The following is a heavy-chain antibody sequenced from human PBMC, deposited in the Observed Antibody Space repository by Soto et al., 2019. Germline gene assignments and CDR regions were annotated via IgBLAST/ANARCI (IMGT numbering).Heavy chain of an antibody. CDR1: GGSFSGYY. V-gene: IGHV4-34*01. J-gene: IGHJ5*02. D-gene: IGHD3-3*01. Sequence: SETLSLTCAVYGGSFSGYYWSWIRQPPGKGLEWIGEINHSGSTNYNPSLKSRVTISVDTSKNQFSLKLSSVTAADTAVYYCARTSSITIFGVVWFDPWGQGTLVTVSS. CDR2: INHSGST. CDR3: ARTSSITIFGVVWFDP.